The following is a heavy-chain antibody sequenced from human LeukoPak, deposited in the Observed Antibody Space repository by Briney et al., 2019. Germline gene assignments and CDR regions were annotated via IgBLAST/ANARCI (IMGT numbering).Heavy chain of an antibody. D-gene: IGHD5-24*01. J-gene: IGHJ5*01. CDR3: ARHSQMGIFDF. CDR1: GGSITRSNYY. V-gene: IGHV4-39*01. Sequence: SETLSLTCTVSGGSITRSNYYWGWIRQPPGKELEWIASIYYGGNTYHNPSLKSRITIVVDMSKNQFSLHVNSMTAADTAVYYCARHSQMGIFDFWGQGTLVTVSS. CDR2: IYYGGNT.